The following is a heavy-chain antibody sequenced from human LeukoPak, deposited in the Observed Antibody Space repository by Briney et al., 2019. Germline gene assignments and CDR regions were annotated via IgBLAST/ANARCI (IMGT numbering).Heavy chain of an antibody. V-gene: IGHV3-30*04. CDR3: ARDQGFRYFDP. CDR1: GFTFSRHP. Sequence: GGSLRLSCAASGFTFSRHPMHWVRQAPGKGLEWVAVIVYDGSEKYYKESVKGRFTISRDNAKNSVFLQMSSLSGGDTAIYYCARDQGFRYFDPWGQGTLVTVSS. J-gene: IGHJ5*02. CDR2: IVYDGSEK. D-gene: IGHD3-16*02.